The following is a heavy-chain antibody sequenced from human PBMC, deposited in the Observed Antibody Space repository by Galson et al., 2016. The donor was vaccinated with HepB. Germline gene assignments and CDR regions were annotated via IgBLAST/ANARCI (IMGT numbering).Heavy chain of an antibody. D-gene: IGHD3-22*01. CDR3: ARLHSPSYYYYFGHLDEFDF. CDR1: GFSFNIYW. CDR2: INEDGSKT. J-gene: IGHJ3*01. V-gene: IGHV3-7*01. Sequence: SLRLSCAGSGFSFNIYWMSWVRQAPGKGPEWVASINEDGSKTDYVDSVAGRITISRDNAKTSLFLHISNLRVGDTAKYYCARLHSPSYYYYFGHLDEFDFWGHGTLVAVSA.